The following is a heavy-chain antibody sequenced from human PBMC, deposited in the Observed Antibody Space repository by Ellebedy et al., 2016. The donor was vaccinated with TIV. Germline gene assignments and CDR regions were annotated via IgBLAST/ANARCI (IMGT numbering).Heavy chain of an antibody. CDR2: ISSSSSTI. D-gene: IGHD3-22*01. CDR1: GFTFSSYS. Sequence: PGGSLRLSCAASGFTFSSYSMNWVRQAPGKGLEWVSYISSSSSTIYYADSVKGRFTISRDNAKNSLYLQMNSLRAEDTAVYYCVPYDSSAHGSFDIWGQGTMVTVSS. V-gene: IGHV3-48*01. J-gene: IGHJ3*02. CDR3: VPYDSSAHGSFDI.